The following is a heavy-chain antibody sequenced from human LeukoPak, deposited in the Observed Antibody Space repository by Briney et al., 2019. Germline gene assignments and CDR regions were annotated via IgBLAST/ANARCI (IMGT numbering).Heavy chain of an antibody. CDR1: GGSISSYY. CDR3: ARSAPESSGYYYAHLDY. V-gene: IGHV4-34*01. J-gene: IGHJ4*02. CDR2: INHSGST. D-gene: IGHD3-22*01. Sequence: SETLSLTCTVSGGSISSYYWSWIRQPPGRGLEWIGEINHSGSTNYNPSLKSRVTISVDTSKNQFSLKLSSVTAADTAVYYCARSAPESSGYYYAHLDYWGQGTLVTVSS.